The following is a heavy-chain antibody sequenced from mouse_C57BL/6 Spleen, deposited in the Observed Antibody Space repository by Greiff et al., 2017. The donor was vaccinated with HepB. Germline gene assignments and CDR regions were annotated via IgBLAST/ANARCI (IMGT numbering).Heavy chain of an antibody. CDR1: GYTFTDYE. CDR3: TRSYYYGSRTGYFDV. V-gene: IGHV1-15*01. D-gene: IGHD1-1*01. J-gene: IGHJ1*03. Sequence: VQLQQSGAELVRPGASVTLSCKASGYTFTDYEMHWVKQTPVHGLEWIGAIDPETGGTAYNQKFKGKAILTADKSSSTAYMELRSLTSEDSAFYYCTRSYYYGSRTGYFDVWGTGTTVTVSS. CDR2: IDPETGGT.